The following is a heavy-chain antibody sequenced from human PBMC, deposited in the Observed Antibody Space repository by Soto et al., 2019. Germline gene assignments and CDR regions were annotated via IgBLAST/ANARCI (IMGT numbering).Heavy chain of an antibody. Sequence: QVQLVQSGAEVKKPGASVKVSCKASGYTFTSYGISWVRQAPGQGLEWMGWISAYNGNTNYAQKLQGRVTMTTDTSTSPAYMGLRSLRSEDTAVYSCARDIGYPTLHEGTPARAGYWGQGTLVTGPS. CDR3: ARDIGYPTLHEGTPARAGY. CDR1: GYTFTSYG. J-gene: IGHJ4*02. V-gene: IGHV1-18*01. D-gene: IGHD2-2*01. CDR2: ISAYNGNT.